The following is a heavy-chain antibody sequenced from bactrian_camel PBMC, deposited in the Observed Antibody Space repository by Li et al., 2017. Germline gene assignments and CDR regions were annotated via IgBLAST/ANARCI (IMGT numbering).Heavy chain of an antibody. CDR2: IDSDGTT. V-gene: IGHV3S67*01. CDR1: GLSYRGYC. CDR3: AASTLCSGGWPIVGDSE. J-gene: IGHJ4*01. D-gene: IGHD2*01. Sequence: DVQLVESGGGSVQAGGSLRLSCEDSGLSYRGYCMGWFRRGPGKEREWVAEIDSDGTTRYAESVQGRFTISQNNAKNILYLQMNLLKSSDTAMYYCAASTLCSGGWPIVGDSEWRQGTQVTVS.